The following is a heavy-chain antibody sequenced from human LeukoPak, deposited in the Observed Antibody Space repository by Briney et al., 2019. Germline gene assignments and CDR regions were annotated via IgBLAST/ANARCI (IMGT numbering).Heavy chain of an antibody. Sequence: GGSLRLPCAASGFTFSSYGMHWVRQAPGKGLEWVAVISYDGRQTYYADSVKGRFTISRDNSKSTVYLQMNSLTTDDTAVYSCAKDFNTVTTLDSWGQGTLASVSS. D-gene: IGHD4-17*01. CDR2: ISYDGRQT. CDR1: GFTFSSYG. V-gene: IGHV3-30*18. J-gene: IGHJ4*02. CDR3: AKDFNTVTTLDS.